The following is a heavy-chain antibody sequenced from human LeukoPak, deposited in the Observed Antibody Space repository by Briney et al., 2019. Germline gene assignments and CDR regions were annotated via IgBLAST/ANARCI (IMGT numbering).Heavy chain of an antibody. CDR3: ARYPSSSGWYWRPEYFDY. D-gene: IGHD6-19*01. J-gene: IGHJ4*02. V-gene: IGHV3-9*01. CDR1: GFKFDEYV. CDR2: INWNSGSI. Sequence: GRSLRLSCEASGFKFDEYVMHWVRQAPGKGLEWVSGINWNSGSIDYADSVKGRFTISRDNAKNFLYVQMNNLRAEDTAVYYCARYPSSSGWYWRPEYFDYWGQGTLVTVSS.